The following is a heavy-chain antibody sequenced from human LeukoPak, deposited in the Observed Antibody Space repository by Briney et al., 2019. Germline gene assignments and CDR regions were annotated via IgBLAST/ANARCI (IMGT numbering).Heavy chain of an antibody. V-gene: IGHV3-30*02. D-gene: IGHD1-20*01. CDR2: ISPDGIIQ. CDR3: ARVPRYNWNDPKIDY. Sequence: GGSLRLSCAASGFTFTTYGIHWVRQAPGQGLEWVALISPDGIIQYYADSVRGRFTISRDNSKNTVYLQMHSLSADDAAVYYCARVPRYNWNDPKIDYWGQGTLVTVSS. CDR1: GFTFTTYG. J-gene: IGHJ4*02.